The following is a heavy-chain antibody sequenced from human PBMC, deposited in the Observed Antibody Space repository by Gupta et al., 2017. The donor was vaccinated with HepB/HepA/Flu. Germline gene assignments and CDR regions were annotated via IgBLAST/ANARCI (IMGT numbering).Heavy chain of an antibody. D-gene: IGHD3/OR15-3a*01. CDR1: SGSINSYY. J-gene: IGHJ4*02. Sequence: QVQLQESGPGLVKPSETLSLTCSVSSGSINSYYWGWVRQAPGKRLEWIGYIYYTGKTNYNPSLQSRVSISYDSSRKQVSLMLTSVTAANTAVYGCHHVGLFDVWGRGTLVTVSS. CDR3: HHVGLFDV. V-gene: IGHV4-59*01. CDR2: IYYTGKT.